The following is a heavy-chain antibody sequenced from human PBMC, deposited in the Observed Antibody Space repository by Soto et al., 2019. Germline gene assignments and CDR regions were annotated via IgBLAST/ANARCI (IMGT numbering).Heavy chain of an antibody. CDR3: ARGTVAPIYYYYYGMDV. CDR2: IIPIFGTA. Sequence: QVQLVQSGAEVKKPGSSVKVSCKASGGTFSSYAISWVRQAPGQGLEWMGGIIPIFGTANYAQKFQGRVTITADESTSTAYMELSSLRSEDTAVYYCARGTVAPIYYYYYGMDVWGQGSTVTVSS. V-gene: IGHV1-69*01. CDR1: GGTFSSYA. J-gene: IGHJ6*02. D-gene: IGHD5-12*01.